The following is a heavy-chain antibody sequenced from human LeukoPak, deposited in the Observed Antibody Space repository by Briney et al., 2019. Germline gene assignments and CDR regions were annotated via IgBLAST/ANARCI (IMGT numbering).Heavy chain of an antibody. V-gene: IGHV4-59*08. CDR2: IYYSGST. Sequence: PSETLSLTCTVSGGSISSYYWSWIRQPPGKGPEWIGYIYYSGSTNYNPSLKSRVTISVDTSKNQFSLKLSSVTAADTAVYYCARGWVALVFDYWGQGTLVTVSS. CDR3: ARGWVALVFDY. D-gene: IGHD2-15*01. CDR1: GGSISSYY. J-gene: IGHJ4*02.